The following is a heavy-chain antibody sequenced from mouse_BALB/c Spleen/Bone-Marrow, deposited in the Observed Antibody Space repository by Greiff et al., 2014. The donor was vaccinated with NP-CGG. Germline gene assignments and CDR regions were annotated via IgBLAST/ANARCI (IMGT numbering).Heavy chain of an antibody. D-gene: IGHD1-1*01. Sequence: EVQVVESGTVLARPGASVKMSCKASGYTFTSYWMHWVKQRPGQGLEWIGAIYPGNSDTSYNQKFKGKAKLTAVTSTSTAYMDLSSLTNEDSAVYYCTRGITTVVSTRAIDYWGQGTSVTVSS. CDR2: IYPGNSDT. V-gene: IGHV1-5*01. J-gene: IGHJ4*01. CDR3: TRGITTVVSTRAIDY. CDR1: GYTFTSYW.